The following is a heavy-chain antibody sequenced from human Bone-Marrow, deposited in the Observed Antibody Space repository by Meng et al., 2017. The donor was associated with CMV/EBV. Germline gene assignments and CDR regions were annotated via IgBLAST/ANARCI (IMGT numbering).Heavy chain of an antibody. CDR2: IQYDGSNK. J-gene: IGHJ4*02. Sequence: GGSLRLSCAASGFTFSSYGMHWVRQAPGKGLEWVSFIQYDGSNKYYADSVKGRFTISRDNSKNTLYLQMNSLRAEDTAMYYCAKDQSTFYAYFDYWGQGALVTVSS. CDR3: AKDQSTFYAYFDY. D-gene: IGHD3-16*01. CDR1: GFTFSSYG. V-gene: IGHV3-30*02.